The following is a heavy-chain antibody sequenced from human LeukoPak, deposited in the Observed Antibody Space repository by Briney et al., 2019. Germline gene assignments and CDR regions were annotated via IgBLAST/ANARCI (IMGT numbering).Heavy chain of an antibody. CDR2: ISWNSGSI. CDR3: AKDFGSSGYYYFDY. Sequence: AGGSLRLSCAASGFTFSSYAMHWVRQAPGKGLEWVSGISWNSGSIGYADSVKGRFTISRDNAKNSLYLQMNSLRAEDTALYYCAKDFGSSGYYYFDYWGQGTLATVSS. V-gene: IGHV3-9*01. J-gene: IGHJ4*02. CDR1: GFTFSSYA. D-gene: IGHD3-22*01.